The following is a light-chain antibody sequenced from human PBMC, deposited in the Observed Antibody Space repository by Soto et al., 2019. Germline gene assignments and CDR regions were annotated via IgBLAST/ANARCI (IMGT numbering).Light chain of an antibody. CDR3: QQYNNWPS. CDR2: DIS. J-gene: IGKJ5*01. Sequence: EIVLTQSPSTLSVSPGERATISWRASQTVSRNLAWYQQRPGQAPRLLIYDISNRAAGVPARLSGSGSETEFTLTIRSLQSEDFAVYFCQQYNNWPSFGQGTRLEIK. CDR1: QTVSRN. V-gene: IGKV3-15*01.